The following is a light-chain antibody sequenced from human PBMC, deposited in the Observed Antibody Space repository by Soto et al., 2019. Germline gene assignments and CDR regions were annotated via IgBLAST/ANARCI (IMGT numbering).Light chain of an antibody. J-gene: IGKJ4*01. CDR1: HTIASVY. CDR3: QQYDTSLT. CDR2: DTS. Sequence: IVLTQSPASLSLSPGERATLSCGASHTIASVYLAWYQHKPGLAPRLLIYDTSIRATGIPDRFTGSGSGTDFTLTISRLEPEDFAVDYCQQYDTSLTLGGGTKVEIK. V-gene: IGKV3D-20*01.